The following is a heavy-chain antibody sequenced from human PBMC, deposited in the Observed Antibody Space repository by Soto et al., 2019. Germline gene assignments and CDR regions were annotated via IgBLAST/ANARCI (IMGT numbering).Heavy chain of an antibody. CDR1: GDSVSSNIAA. CDR3: ARDGGYCSSTSCYDWFDP. Sequence: SQTLPLTCAISGDSVSSNIAAWNWIRQSPSRGLEWLGRTYYRSKWYNDYAVSVKSRITINPDTSKNQFSLQLNSVTPEDTAVYYCARDGGYCSSTSCYDWFDPWGQGTLVTVS. V-gene: IGHV6-1*01. J-gene: IGHJ5*02. CDR2: TYYRSKWYN. D-gene: IGHD2-2*01.